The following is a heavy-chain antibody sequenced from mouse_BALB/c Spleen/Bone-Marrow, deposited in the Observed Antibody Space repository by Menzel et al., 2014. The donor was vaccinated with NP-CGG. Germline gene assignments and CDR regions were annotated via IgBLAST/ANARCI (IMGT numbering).Heavy chain of an antibody. D-gene: IGHD2-1*01. Sequence: QVQLQQSGPGLVQPSQSLSITCTVSGFSLIKFGIHWVRQPPGKGLEWLGVIWSGGTTDYNAVFKSRLSISKDKSKSQVFFKMNSLQADDTAVYYCARSGNHDYFDYWGQGTTLTVSS. CDR3: ARSGNHDYFDY. CDR2: IWSGGTT. V-gene: IGHV2-4*02. J-gene: IGHJ2*01. CDR1: GFSLIKFG.